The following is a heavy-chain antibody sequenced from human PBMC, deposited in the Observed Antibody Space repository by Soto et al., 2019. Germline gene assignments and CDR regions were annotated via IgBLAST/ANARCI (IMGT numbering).Heavy chain of an antibody. D-gene: IGHD6-19*01. Sequence: EVQLVESGGGLIQPGRSVRLSCAASGFTFDDYAMHWVRQAPGKGLEWVSSISWNSGSIFYADSVKGRFTISRDNAKNSLYLQMNSLRTEDTALYYCARRDDLTAGLDCWGQGTLVIVS. V-gene: IGHV3-9*01. J-gene: IGHJ4*02. CDR3: ARRDDLTAGLDC. CDR2: ISWNSGSI. CDR1: GFTFDDYA.